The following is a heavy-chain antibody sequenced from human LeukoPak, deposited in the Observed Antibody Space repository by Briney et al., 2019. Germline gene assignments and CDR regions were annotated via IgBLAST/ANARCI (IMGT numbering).Heavy chain of an antibody. CDR3: ARGPGYSGHGMDV. CDR2: ISYDGSNK. Sequence: GGSLRLSCAASGFTFSNAWMSWVRQAPGKGLEWVAVISYDGSNKYYADSVKGRFTISRDNSKNTLYLQMNSLRAEDTAVYYCARGPGYSGHGMDVWGKGTTVTVSS. J-gene: IGHJ6*04. D-gene: IGHD2-15*01. CDR1: GFTFSNAW. V-gene: IGHV3-30*03.